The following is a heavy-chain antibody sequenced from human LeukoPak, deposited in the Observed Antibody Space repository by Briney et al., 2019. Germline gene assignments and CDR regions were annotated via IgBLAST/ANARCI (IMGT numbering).Heavy chain of an antibody. V-gene: IGHV3-64D*06. CDR3: VRGFTMVRGAHAFDI. CDR2: ISSNGGST. D-gene: IGHD3-10*01. Sequence: GGSLRLSCAASGFTFSRYALHWVRQAPGKGLEYVSAISSNGGSTYYADSVKGRFTISRDNSKNTLYLQMSSLRAEDTAVYYCVRGFTMVRGAHAFDIWGQGTMVTVSS. CDR1: GFTFSRYA. J-gene: IGHJ3*02.